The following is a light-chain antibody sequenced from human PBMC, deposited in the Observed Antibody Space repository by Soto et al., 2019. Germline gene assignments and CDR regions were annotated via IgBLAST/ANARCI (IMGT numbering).Light chain of an antibody. J-gene: IGKJ4*01. V-gene: IGKV1-5*01. CDR2: GAS. CDR1: RSISPW. Sequence: DIQMTQSPSTLSASVGDRVTIACRASRSISPWLAWYQQKPGKPPKLLIYGASSLAAGVPSRFSGSGSGTEFTLTISSLQAEDFASYYCQQLDRYPFTFGGGTKVDIK. CDR3: QQLDRYPFT.